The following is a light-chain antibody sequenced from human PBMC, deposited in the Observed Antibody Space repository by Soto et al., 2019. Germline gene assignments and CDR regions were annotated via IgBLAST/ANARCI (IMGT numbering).Light chain of an antibody. J-gene: IGLJ1*01. CDR3: SSYKSRSTYV. CDR2: EVS. Sequence: QSVLTQPASVSGSPGQSITISCTGTSSDVGGYNYVSWYQQHPGKAPKLMIYEVSNRPSGVSNRFSGSKSGNTASLTISGLQDEEEAAYYCSSYKSRSTYVSGTGTKVTV. V-gene: IGLV2-14*01. CDR1: SSDVGGYNY.